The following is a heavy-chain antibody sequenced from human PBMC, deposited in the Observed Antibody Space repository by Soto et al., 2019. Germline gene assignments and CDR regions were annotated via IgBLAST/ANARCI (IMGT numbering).Heavy chain of an antibody. CDR2: IIPIFGTA. CDR3: ACRFLEWLLPSPYYYGMDV. J-gene: IGHJ6*02. CDR1: GGTFSSYA. Sequence: GASVKVSCKASGGTFSSYAISWVRQAPGQGLEWMGGIIPIFGTANYAQKFQGRVTITADESTSTAYMELSSLRSEDTAVYYCACRFLEWLLPSPYYYGMDVWGQGTTVTVSS. D-gene: IGHD3-3*01. V-gene: IGHV1-69*13.